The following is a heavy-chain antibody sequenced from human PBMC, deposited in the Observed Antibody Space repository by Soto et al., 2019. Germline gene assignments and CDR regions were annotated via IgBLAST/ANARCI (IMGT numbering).Heavy chain of an antibody. CDR2: ISYDGSNK. D-gene: IGHD1-7*01. J-gene: IGHJ4*02. CDR3: ATVPPQRELLEQFYFDY. V-gene: IGHV3-30-3*01. CDR1: GFTFNSYT. Sequence: QVQLVESGGGVVQPGRSLRLSCAASGFTFNSYTIHWVRQAPGKGLEWVAVISYDGSNKYYADSVKGRFTISRDNSKNTVYLQMNSLRAEDTAVYYCATVPPQRELLEQFYFDYWGQGTLVTVSS.